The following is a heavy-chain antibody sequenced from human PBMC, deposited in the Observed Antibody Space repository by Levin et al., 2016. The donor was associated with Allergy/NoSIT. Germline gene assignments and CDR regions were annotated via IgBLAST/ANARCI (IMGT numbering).Heavy chain of an antibody. V-gene: IGHV3-64*02. J-gene: IGHJ4*02. CDR2: INSNGDRT. Sequence: GESLKISCAASGFTFSSYGMHWVRQAPGKGPEYVSAINSNGDRTYYADSVKGRFTISRDNSKNTLFLQMGGLRAEDMAVYYCAKVGTTWGAARGYYFDSWGQGTLVTVSS. CDR3: AKVGTTWGAARGYYFDS. D-gene: IGHD1-26*01. CDR1: GFTFSSYG.